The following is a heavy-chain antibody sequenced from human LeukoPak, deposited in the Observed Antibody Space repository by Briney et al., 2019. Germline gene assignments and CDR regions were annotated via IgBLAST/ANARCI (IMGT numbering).Heavy chain of an antibody. CDR3: ARIQNPYYGWGRKAFDI. CDR2: INPNSGGT. J-gene: IGHJ3*02. Sequence: PSVKLSCKASGYTFTGYYMHWVRHAPGPGLEWMGWINPNSGGTNYAQKFQGRVTMTRDTSISTAYMELSRLRSDDTAVYYCARIQNPYYGWGRKAFDIWGQGTMVTVSS. V-gene: IGHV1-2*02. CDR1: GYTFTGYY. D-gene: IGHD3-10*01.